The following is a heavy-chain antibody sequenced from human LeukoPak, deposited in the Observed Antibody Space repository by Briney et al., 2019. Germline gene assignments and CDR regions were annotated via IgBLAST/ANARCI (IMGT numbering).Heavy chain of an antibody. D-gene: IGHD2-2*01. CDR3: TTDLRYCSSTSCYELGYFDY. J-gene: IGHJ4*02. CDR1: GFTFSNAW. CDR2: IKSKTDGGTT. V-gene: IGHV3-15*07. Sequence: PGGSLRLSCAASGFTFSNAWMNWVRQAPGKGPEWVGRIKSKTDGGTTDYAAPVKGRFTISRDDSKNTVYLQMNSLETEDTAVYYCTTDLRYCSSTSCYELGYFDYWGQGNPGHRLL.